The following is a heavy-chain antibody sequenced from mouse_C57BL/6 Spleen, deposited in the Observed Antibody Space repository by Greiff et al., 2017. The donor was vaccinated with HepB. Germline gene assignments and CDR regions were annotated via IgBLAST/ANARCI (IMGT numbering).Heavy chain of an antibody. V-gene: IGHV5-9*01. CDR1: GFTFSSYT. D-gene: IGHD2-4*01. CDR2: ISGGGGNT. J-gene: IGHJ3*01. Sequence: DVMLVESGGGLVKPGGSLKLSCAASGFTFSSYTMSWVRQTPEKRLEWVATISGGGGNTYYPDSVKGRFTISRDNAKNTLYLQMSSLRSEDTALYYCARRHYDEAWFAYWGQGTLVTVSA. CDR3: ARRHYDEAWFAY.